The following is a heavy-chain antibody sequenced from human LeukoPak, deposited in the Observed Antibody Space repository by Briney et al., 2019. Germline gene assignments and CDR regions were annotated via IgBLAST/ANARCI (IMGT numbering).Heavy chain of an antibody. J-gene: IGHJ3*02. CDR1: GGSISSSSYY. CDR3: AITMVRGVIITAPDAFDI. Sequence: SETLSLTCTVSGGSISSSSYYWGWIRQPPGKGLEWIGSIYYSGSTNYNPSLKSRVTISVDTSKNQFSLKLSSVTAADTAVYYCAITMVRGVIITAPDAFDIWGQGTMVTVSS. CDR2: IYYSGST. D-gene: IGHD3-10*01. V-gene: IGHV4-39*07.